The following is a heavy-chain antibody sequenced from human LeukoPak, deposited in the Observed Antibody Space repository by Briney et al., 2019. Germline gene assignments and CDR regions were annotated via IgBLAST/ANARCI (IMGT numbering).Heavy chain of an antibody. CDR2: IYYSGST. Sequence: SETLSLTCTVSGGSISSYYWSCIRQPPGKGLEWIGYIYYSGSTNYNPSLKSRVTISVDTSKNQFSLKLSSVTAADTAVYYCARTFSGSYYHYGMDVWGQGTTVTVSS. V-gene: IGHV4-59*01. CDR1: GGSISSYY. D-gene: IGHD1-26*01. J-gene: IGHJ6*02. CDR3: ARTFSGSYYHYGMDV.